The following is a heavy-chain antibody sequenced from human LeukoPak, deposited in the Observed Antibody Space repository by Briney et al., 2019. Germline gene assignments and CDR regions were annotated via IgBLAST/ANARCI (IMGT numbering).Heavy chain of an antibody. V-gene: IGHV4-59*01. J-gene: IGHJ4*02. D-gene: IGHD3-22*01. CDR3: ARHYYDSSGYFYQDY. Sequence: SETLSLTCTVSSGSISRYYWSWIRQPPGKGLEWIGCIYNSGSTNYNPSLKSRVTISLDTSKNQFSLKLSSVTAADTAVYYCARHYYDSSGYFYQDYWGQGTLVTVSS. CDR2: IYNSGST. CDR1: SGSISRYY.